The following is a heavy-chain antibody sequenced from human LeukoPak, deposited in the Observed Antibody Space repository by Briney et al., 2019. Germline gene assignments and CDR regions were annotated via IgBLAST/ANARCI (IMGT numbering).Heavy chain of an antibody. J-gene: IGHJ4*02. V-gene: IGHV3-21*01. CDR3: ARARELLVSSFDY. CDR2: ISSSSSYI. Sequence: PRGSLRLSCAASGFTFSSYSMNWVRQAPGKGLEWVSSISSSSSYIYYADSVKGRFTISRDNAKNSLYLQMNSLRAEDTAVYYCARARELLVSSFDYWGQGTLVTVSS. CDR1: GFTFSSYS. D-gene: IGHD1-26*01.